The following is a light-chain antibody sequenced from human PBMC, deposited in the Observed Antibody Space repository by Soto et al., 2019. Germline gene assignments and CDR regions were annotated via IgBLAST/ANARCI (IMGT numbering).Light chain of an antibody. CDR2: GAS. Sequence: EIVMTQSPATLSVSPGERATLSCRASQTVNSNLAWYQKKPGQAPRLLIYGASTRAPGIPARFSGSGSGTEFTLTISSLQSKDFAVYYCQQYNNWPPLTFGGGTKVDIK. J-gene: IGKJ4*01. V-gene: IGKV3D-15*01. CDR3: QQYNNWPPLT. CDR1: QTVNSN.